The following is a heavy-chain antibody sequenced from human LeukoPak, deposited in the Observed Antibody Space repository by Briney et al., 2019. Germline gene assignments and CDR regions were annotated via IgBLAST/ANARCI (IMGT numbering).Heavy chain of an antibody. Sequence: GGSLRLSCAASGFTFSSYAMSWVRQAPGKGLEWVSAISGSGGSTYYADSVKGRFTISRDNFKNTLYLQMNSLRAEDTAVYYCARAKPRITMVRGVFDPWGQGTLVTVSS. J-gene: IGHJ5*02. CDR2: ISGSGGST. D-gene: IGHD3-10*01. CDR1: GFTFSSYA. V-gene: IGHV3-23*01. CDR3: ARAKPRITMVRGVFDP.